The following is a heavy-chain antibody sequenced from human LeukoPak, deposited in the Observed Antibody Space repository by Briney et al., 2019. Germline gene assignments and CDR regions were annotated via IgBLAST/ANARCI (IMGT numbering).Heavy chain of an antibody. CDR2: IRYDGSNK. D-gene: IGHD2-21*02. CDR1: GFTFSSYG. Sequence: GGSLRLSCAASGFTFSSYGMHWVRQAPGKGLEWVAFIRYDGSNKYYADSVKGRFTISRDNSKNTLYLQMNSLRAEDTAVYYCARDAYVVVTATGMDVWGQGTTVTVSS. V-gene: IGHV3-30*02. J-gene: IGHJ6*02. CDR3: ARDAYVVVTATGMDV.